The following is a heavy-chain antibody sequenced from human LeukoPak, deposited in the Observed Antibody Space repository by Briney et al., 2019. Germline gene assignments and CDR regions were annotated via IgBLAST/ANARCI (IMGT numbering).Heavy chain of an antibody. V-gene: IGHV4-39*02. CDR1: GGSISSSSYY. CDR2: TIYYTGNT. J-gene: IGHJ4*02. Sequence: SETLSLTRSVSGGSISSSSYYWGWIRQPPGKGLKWIGSTIYYTGNTDYNPSLKSRVTISMDTAKNQFSLKLNSVTAADTAVYYCGRDWPQGGGDWGQGILVTVSS. D-gene: IGHD2-21*01. CDR3: GRDWPQGGGD.